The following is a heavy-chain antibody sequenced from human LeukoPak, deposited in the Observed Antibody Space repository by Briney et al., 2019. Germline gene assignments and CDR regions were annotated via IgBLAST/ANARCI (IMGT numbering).Heavy chain of an antibody. V-gene: IGHV3-30*03. J-gene: IGHJ4*02. Sequence: PGTSLRLSCAASGFTFGGYGMHWVRQAPGKGLEWVAVISYDGSDKYYSDSVKGRFTISRDTSKNTLYLQMDSLRAEDTAVYYCAREVDDSSGYYFDYWGQGTLVTVSS. D-gene: IGHD3-22*01. CDR2: ISYDGSDK. CDR1: GFTFGGYG. CDR3: AREVDDSSGYYFDY.